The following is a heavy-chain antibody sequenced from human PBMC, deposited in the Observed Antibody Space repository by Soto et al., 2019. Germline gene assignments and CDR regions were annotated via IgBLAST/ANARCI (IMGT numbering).Heavy chain of an antibody. J-gene: IGHJ4*02. D-gene: IGHD1-1*01. Sequence: DVQLVESGGGLVQPGGSLRLSCATSGFTFSNYWMSWVRQAPGKGLEWVANIKPDGSERYYVDSVKGRFTLSRDNAKNSLSLQMNSLRAEDTAVYYCATDSGTSDYWGQGTLVTVSS. CDR2: IKPDGSER. V-gene: IGHV3-7*01. CDR1: GFTFSNYW. CDR3: ATDSGTSDY.